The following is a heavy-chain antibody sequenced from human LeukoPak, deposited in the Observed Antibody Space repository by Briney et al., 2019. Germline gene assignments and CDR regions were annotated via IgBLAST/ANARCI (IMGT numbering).Heavy chain of an antibody. V-gene: IGHV3-64*04. J-gene: IGHJ4*02. Sequence: GGSLRLSCSASGFTFSSYVMYWVRQAPGKGLEYVSAISSNGDSSNYADSVKGRFTISRDNSKNTLYLQMNSLRAEDTAVYYCARDHYDILTGYYRPYYFDYWGQGTLVTVSS. D-gene: IGHD3-9*01. CDR2: ISSNGDSS. CDR3: ARDHYDILTGYYRPYYFDY. CDR1: GFTFSSYV.